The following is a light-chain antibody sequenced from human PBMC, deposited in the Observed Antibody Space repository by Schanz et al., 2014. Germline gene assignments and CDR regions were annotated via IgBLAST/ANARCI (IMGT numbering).Light chain of an antibody. V-gene: IGKV1-39*01. CDR3: QQSYSTVIFT. J-gene: IGKJ2*01. CDR1: QDINNY. CDR2: GAS. Sequence: DIQLTQSPSSLSASVGDRVIITCQASQDINNYLNWYQQKPGKAPKLLIYGASSLQSGVPSRFSGGGSGTDFTLTISSLQPEDFATYYCQQSYSTVIFTFGQGTKLEIK.